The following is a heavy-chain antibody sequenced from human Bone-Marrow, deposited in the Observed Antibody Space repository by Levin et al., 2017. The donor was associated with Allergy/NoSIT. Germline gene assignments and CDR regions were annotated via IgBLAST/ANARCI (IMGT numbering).Heavy chain of an antibody. CDR3: AKAGPSSDSGSLAAFDI. Sequence: PGGSLRLSCAASGFTFSSYGMHWVRQAPGKGLEWVAVISYDGSNKYYADSVKGRFTISRDNSKNTLYLQMNSLRAEDTAVYYCAKAGPSSDSGSLAAFDIWGQGTMVTVSS. CDR1: GFTFSSYG. V-gene: IGHV3-30*18. D-gene: IGHD1-26*01. J-gene: IGHJ3*02. CDR2: ISYDGSNK.